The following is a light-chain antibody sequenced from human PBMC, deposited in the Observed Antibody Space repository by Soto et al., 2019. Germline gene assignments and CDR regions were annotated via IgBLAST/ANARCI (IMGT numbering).Light chain of an antibody. CDR1: QSIRNF. CDR3: QQSYSAPYT. J-gene: IGKJ2*01. CDR2: AAS. Sequence: DIQMTQSPSSLSASVGDRVTITCRASQSIRNFLNWYQLKPRKPPQLLIYAASTLQDGVPSRFSGSGYGTEFTLTISSLLPEDFAAYYWQQSYSAPYTFGQGTNLELK. V-gene: IGKV1-39*01.